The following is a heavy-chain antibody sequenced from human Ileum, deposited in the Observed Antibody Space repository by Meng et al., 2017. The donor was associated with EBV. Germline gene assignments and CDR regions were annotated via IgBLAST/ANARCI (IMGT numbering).Heavy chain of an antibody. CDR1: GYPFTISS. CDR2: ININTGNP. D-gene: IGHD6-19*01. J-gene: IGHJ4*02. CDR3: ARGNGWRFDY. V-gene: IGHV7-4-1*01. Sequence: QVQLVQSGSELKKPGDSVKVSCQASGYPFTISSMNWVRHAPGQGLEWMGWININTGNPTYAQGFTGRFVFSLDTSVSTAYLQIDSLKADDTAVYYCARGNGWRFDYWGQGTLVTVSS.